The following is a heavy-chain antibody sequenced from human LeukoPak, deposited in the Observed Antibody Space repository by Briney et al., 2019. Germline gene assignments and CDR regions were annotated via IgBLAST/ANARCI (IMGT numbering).Heavy chain of an antibody. V-gene: IGHV4-39*07. CDR3: ARDPGITMIVWRAFDI. J-gene: IGHJ3*02. CDR2: IYYSGST. D-gene: IGHD3-22*01. CDR1: GGSISSSSYY. Sequence: SETLSLTCTVSGGSISSSSYYWGWIRQPPGKGLEWIGSIYYSGSTYYNPSLKSRVTISVDTSKNQFSLKLSSVTAADTAVYYCARDPGITMIVWRAFDIWGQGTMVTVSS.